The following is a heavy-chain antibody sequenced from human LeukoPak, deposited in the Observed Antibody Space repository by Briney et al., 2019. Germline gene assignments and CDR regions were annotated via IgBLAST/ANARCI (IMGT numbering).Heavy chain of an antibody. CDR2: VYTSGIT. V-gene: IGHV4-4*07. Sequence: SETLSLTCTISGDSISNYYWSWIRQPAGKGLEWIGRVYTSGITNYNPSLKSRITMSVDTSKNQFSLKLTSVTAADTAVYYCARHNGFDRGYYYYMDVWGKGTTVTASS. D-gene: IGHD3-9*01. CDR1: GDSISNYY. CDR3: ARHNGFDRGYYYYMDV. J-gene: IGHJ6*03.